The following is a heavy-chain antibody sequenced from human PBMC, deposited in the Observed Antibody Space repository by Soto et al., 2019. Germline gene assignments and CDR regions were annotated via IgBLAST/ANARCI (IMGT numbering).Heavy chain of an antibody. Sequence: QVQLVQSGAEVKKPRASVKVSCKASGYTFTSYGISWVRQAPGKGLEWMGWISAYNGNTNYPQNLQGRVTMTTDTSMSTAYMLLRILRSDDSAVYCCAREAVAAIEGVHFYSGMDVWGQGTTVSVSS. CDR2: ISAYNGNT. J-gene: IGHJ6*02. V-gene: IGHV1-18*01. D-gene: IGHD6-19*01. CDR1: GYTFTSYG. CDR3: AREAVAAIEGVHFYSGMDV.